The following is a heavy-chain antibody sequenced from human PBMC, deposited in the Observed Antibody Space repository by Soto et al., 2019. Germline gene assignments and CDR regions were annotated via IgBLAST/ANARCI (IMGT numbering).Heavy chain of an antibody. D-gene: IGHD1-1*01. Sequence: EIQLVQSGGGLVQPGGSLTLSCAASGFTFSSHGVHWIRQTKGKGLESVSTFGTSGDIYYADSVKSRFTISREYAKNCVYFQLSCLRAWDAAVYYCARCRNSGCLYGMGVWGQGTTVTVSS. J-gene: IGHJ6*02. V-gene: IGHV3-13*01. CDR3: ARCRNSGCLYGMGV. CDR1: GFTFSSHG. CDR2: FGTSGDI.